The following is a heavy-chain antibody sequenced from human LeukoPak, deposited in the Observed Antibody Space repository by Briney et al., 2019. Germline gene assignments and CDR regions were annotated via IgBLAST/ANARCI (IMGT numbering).Heavy chain of an antibody. V-gene: IGHV4-39*01. J-gene: IGHJ6*02. CDR1: GGSISSSSYY. Sequence: SETLSLTCTVSGGSISSSSYYWGWLRQPPGKGLEWIGSIYYSGSTYYNPSLKSRVTISVDTSKNQFSLKLSSVTAADTAVYYCAGKYDYSNYGYYYYGMDVWGQGTTVTVSS. CDR2: IYYSGST. CDR3: AGKYDYSNYGYYYYGMDV. D-gene: IGHD4-11*01.